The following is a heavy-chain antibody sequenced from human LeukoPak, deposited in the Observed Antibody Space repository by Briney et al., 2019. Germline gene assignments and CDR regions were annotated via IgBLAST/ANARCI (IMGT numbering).Heavy chain of an antibody. CDR1: GYTFTGYY. Sequence: ASVKVSCKASGYTFTGYYMHWVRQAPGQGLEWMGWINPNSGGTNYAQKFQGRVTMTRDTSISTAYMELSRLRSDDTAVYYCARDPSWFGELLTDHWGQGTLVTVSS. D-gene: IGHD3-10*01. V-gene: IGHV1-2*02. J-gene: IGHJ4*02. CDR3: ARDPSWFGELLTDH. CDR2: INPNSGGT.